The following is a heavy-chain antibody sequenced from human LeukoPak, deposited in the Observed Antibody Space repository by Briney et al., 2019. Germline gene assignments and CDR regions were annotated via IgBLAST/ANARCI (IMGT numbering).Heavy chain of an antibody. V-gene: IGHV4-39*07. CDR3: ARFLRYCGGDCYSEGAFDI. D-gene: IGHD2-21*02. CDR1: GGSISSSSYY. J-gene: IGHJ3*02. CDR2: IYYSGST. Sequence: SETLSFTGTVSGGSISSSSYYWGWIRQPPGKGLEWIGSIYYSGSTNFNPSLKSRVTISVDTSKNQFSLKLSSVTAADTAVYYCARFLRYCGGDCYSEGAFDIGGEGTMATVSS.